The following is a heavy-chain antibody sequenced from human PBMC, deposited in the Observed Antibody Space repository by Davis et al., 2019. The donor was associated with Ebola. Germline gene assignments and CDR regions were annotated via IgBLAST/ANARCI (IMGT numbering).Heavy chain of an antibody. V-gene: IGHV3-30*04. J-gene: IGHJ6*02. CDR3: ARVQESGAAGTYYYYYYGMDV. Sequence: GESLKISCAASGFTFSSYAMHWVRQAPGKGLEWVAVISYDGSNKYYADSVKGRFTISRDNSKNTLYLQMNSLRAEDTAVYYCARVQESGAAGTYYYYYYGMDVWGQGTTVTVSS. CDR2: ISYDGSNK. CDR1: GFTFSSYA. D-gene: IGHD6-13*01.